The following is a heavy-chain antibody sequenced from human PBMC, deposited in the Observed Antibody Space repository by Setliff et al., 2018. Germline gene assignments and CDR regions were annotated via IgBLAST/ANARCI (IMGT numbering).Heavy chain of an antibody. CDR3: AREGGDGDSSGYYPPLDY. CDR2: TIPNFGTT. V-gene: IGHV1-69*05. Sequence: SVKVSCKASGGTFSSYGISWVRQAPGQGLEWLGGTIPNFGTTNYAQEFQGRVTIITDESTSTAYIELGSLSSDDTAIYYCAREGGDGDSSGYYPPLDYWGQGTLVTVSS. J-gene: IGHJ4*02. D-gene: IGHD3-22*01. CDR1: GGTFSSYG.